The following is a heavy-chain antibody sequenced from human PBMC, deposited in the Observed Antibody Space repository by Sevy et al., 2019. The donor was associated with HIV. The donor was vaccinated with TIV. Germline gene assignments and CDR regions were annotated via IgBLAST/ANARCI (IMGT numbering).Heavy chain of an antibody. Sequence: GESLKISCKGSGYIFINYWIGWVRQMPGKGLEWMGIIYPGDSYTRYSPSFQGQVTISADKSITTAYLQWSSLKASDTAMYYCARRGVGNQLDYWGQGTLVTVSS. CDR3: ARRGVGNQLDY. CDR2: IYPGDSYT. D-gene: IGHD2-2*01. V-gene: IGHV5-51*01. J-gene: IGHJ4*02. CDR1: GYIFINYW.